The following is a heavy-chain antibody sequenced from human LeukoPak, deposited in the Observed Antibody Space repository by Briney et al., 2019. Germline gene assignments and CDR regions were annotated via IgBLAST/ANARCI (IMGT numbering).Heavy chain of an antibody. D-gene: IGHD2-15*01. CDR3: AKTVSGRYQGGDY. CDR1: GFTFNSYA. Sequence: RGSPRLSCAASGFTFNSYARSWVRQAPGKGLEWVSAISGSGENTNYADSVKGRFTMSRDNSRNMLYLQMNSLRDEDTAKYYCAKTVSGRYQGGDYWGQGTLVTVSS. CDR2: ISGSGENT. J-gene: IGHJ4*02. V-gene: IGHV3-23*01.